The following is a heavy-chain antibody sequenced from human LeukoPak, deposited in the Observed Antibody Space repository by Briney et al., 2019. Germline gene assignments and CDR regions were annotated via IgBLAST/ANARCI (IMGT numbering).Heavy chain of an antibody. CDR3: ARDSSGYYQNAFDI. V-gene: IGHV3-21*01. D-gene: IGHD3-22*01. CDR1: GFTFSSYS. Sequence: GGSLRLSCAASGFTFSSYSMNWVRQAPGKGLEWVSSISSSSSYIYYADSVKGRFTISRDNAKNSLYLQMNSLRAEDTAVYYCARDSSGYYQNAFDIWGQGTMVTASS. CDR2: ISSSSSYI. J-gene: IGHJ3*02.